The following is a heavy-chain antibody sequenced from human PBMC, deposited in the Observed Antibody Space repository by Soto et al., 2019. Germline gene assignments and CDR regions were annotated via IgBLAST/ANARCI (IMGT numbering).Heavy chain of an antibody. CDR2: IKSKTDGGTT. Sequence: GGSLRLSCTVSGFAFNNYGINWVRQAPGKGLEWVGRIKSKTDGGTTDYAAPVKGRFTISRDDSKNTLYLQMNSLKTEDTAVYYCTTGSSSSSYYYYYYGMDVWGQGTTVTVSS. J-gene: IGHJ6*02. CDR3: TTGSSSSSYYYYYYGMDV. D-gene: IGHD6-6*01. V-gene: IGHV3-15*01. CDR1: GFAFNNYG.